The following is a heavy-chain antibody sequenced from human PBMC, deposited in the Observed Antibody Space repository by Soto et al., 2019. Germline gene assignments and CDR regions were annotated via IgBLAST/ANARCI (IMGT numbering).Heavy chain of an antibody. J-gene: IGHJ4*02. CDR1: GYTFTSYG. V-gene: IGHV1-18*01. Sequence: ASVKVSCKASGYTFTSYGISWVRQAPGQGLEWMGWISAYSGNTNYAQKLQGRVTMTTDTSTSTAYMELRSLRSDDTAVYYCVGVGATTQFDYWGQGTLVTVSS. CDR2: ISAYSGNT. D-gene: IGHD1-26*01. CDR3: VGVGATTQFDY.